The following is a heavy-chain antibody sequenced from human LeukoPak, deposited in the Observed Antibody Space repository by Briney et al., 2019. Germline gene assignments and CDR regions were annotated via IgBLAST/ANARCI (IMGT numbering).Heavy chain of an antibody. D-gene: IGHD2-21*02. CDR2: IYPGDSNT. CDR3: ARQPLVRDCGGDCEFDY. J-gene: IGHJ4*02. CDR1: GYSFSNYW. V-gene: IGHV5-51*01. Sequence: GESLKISCKGSGYSFSNYWIGWVRQMPGKGLEWMGIIYPGDSNTRYSPSFQGQVTISADRSISTAYLQWSSLKASDTALYYCARQPLVRDCGGDCEFDYWGQGTLVSVSS.